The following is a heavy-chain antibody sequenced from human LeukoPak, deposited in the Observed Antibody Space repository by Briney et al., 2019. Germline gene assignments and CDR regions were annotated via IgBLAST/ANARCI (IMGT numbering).Heavy chain of an antibody. V-gene: IGHV1-46*01. D-gene: IGHD6-19*01. CDR1: GYTFTSYG. Sequence: ASVKVSCKASGYTFTSYGISWVRQAPGQGLEWMGIINPSGGSTSYAQKFQGRVTMTRDMSTSTVYMELSSLRSEDTAVYYCAATQQWLALDYWGQGTLVTVSS. CDR3: AATQQWLALDY. J-gene: IGHJ4*02. CDR2: INPSGGST.